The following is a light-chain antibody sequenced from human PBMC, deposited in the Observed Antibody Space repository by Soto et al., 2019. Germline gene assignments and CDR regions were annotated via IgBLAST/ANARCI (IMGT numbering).Light chain of an antibody. CDR2: GAS. Sequence: EIVLTQSPGTLSLSPGERATLSCRASQSISSSYLAWYQQKPGQAPRLLVYGASSRATGIADRFSGSGSGTDFTLTISSLEPEDFAVYYWQQYGSSRTFGQGTKVEIK. V-gene: IGKV3-20*01. J-gene: IGKJ1*01. CDR1: QSISSSY. CDR3: QQYGSSRT.